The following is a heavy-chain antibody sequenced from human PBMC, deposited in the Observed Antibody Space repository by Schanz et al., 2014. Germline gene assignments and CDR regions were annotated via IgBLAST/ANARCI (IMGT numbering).Heavy chain of an antibody. CDR3: ARDGEAAAGCDY. CDR2: INPSVGNT. V-gene: IGHV1-46*02. Sequence: QVQLVQSGAEVKKPGASATVSCKASGYTFNNHGISWVRQAPGQGLEWMGLINPSVGNTNYAQKFRGRVTMTRDTSTSTVYMELSSLRSEDTAVYYCARDGEAAAGCDYWGQGTLVTVSS. J-gene: IGHJ4*02. CDR1: GYTFNNHG. D-gene: IGHD6-13*01.